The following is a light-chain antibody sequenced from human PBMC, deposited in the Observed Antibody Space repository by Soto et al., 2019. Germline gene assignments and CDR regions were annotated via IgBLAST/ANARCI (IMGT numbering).Light chain of an antibody. CDR1: SSDVGGYNY. J-gene: IGLJ1*01. Sequence: HSALTQPASVSGSPGQSITISCTGTSSDVGGYNYVSWYQQNPGKAPKLMIYDVSNRPSGVSNRFSGSKSGNTASRTISGLQAEDEADYYCSSYTSSSTHYVFGTGTKLTVL. V-gene: IGLV2-14*01. CDR3: SSYTSSSTHYV. CDR2: DVS.